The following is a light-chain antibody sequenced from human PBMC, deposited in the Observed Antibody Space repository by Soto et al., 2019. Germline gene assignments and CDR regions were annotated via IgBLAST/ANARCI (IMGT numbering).Light chain of an antibody. V-gene: IGLV2-14*01. Sequence: QSALTQPASVSGSPGQSITISCTGTSSDVGGYNFVSWYQQHPGKAPKLMIYDVNNRPSGVSNRFSGSKSDNTASLTISGLPAEDEDDYYCSSYTSSSHLVFGGGTKVTVL. CDR1: SSDVGGYNF. CDR2: DVN. CDR3: SSYTSSSHLV. J-gene: IGLJ2*01.